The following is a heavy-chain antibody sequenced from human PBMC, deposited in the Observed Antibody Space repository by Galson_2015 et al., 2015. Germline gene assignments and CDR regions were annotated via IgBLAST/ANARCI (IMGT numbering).Heavy chain of an antibody. CDR3: AKIRVTIFPYYYYMDV. D-gene: IGHD3-3*01. V-gene: IGHV3-23*01. Sequence: SLRLSCAASGFTFSSYAMSWVRQAPGKGLEWVSTISGSGDKTYYADSVKGWFTNSRDNSENTLYLQMNSLRAEDTAVYYCAKIRVTIFPYYYYMDVWGKGTTVTVSS. CDR1: GFTFSSYA. J-gene: IGHJ6*03. CDR2: ISGSGDKT.